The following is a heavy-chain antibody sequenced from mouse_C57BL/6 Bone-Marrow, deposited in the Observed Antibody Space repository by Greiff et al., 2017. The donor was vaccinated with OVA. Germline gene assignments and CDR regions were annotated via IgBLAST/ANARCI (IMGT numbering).Heavy chain of an antibody. J-gene: IGHJ3*01. D-gene: IGHD1-1*01. Sequence: QVQLQQPGAELVMPGASVKLSCKASGYTFTSYWMHWVKQRPGQGLEWIGEIDPSDSYTNYNQKFKGKSTLTVDKSSSTAYMQLSSLTSEDSAVYYCARVDSCYLFAYWGQGTLVTVSA. V-gene: IGHV1-69*01. CDR2: IDPSDSYT. CDR3: ARVDSCYLFAY. CDR1: GYTFTSYW.